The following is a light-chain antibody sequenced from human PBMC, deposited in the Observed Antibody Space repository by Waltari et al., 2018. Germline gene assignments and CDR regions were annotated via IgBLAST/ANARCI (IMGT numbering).Light chain of an antibody. CDR1: RDIGGY. V-gene: IGKV1-33*01. CDR2: KTS. CDR3: QYYDNLPMFT. Sequence: DIQLTQSPSSLAASVGDRVTLTCRASRDIGGYLNWYQQQPGKAPKLLIYKTSILKTGVPSRFSGGASRTDYTLTITNLQPEDIATYYCQYYDNLPMFTFGPGTRVEIK. J-gene: IGKJ2*01.